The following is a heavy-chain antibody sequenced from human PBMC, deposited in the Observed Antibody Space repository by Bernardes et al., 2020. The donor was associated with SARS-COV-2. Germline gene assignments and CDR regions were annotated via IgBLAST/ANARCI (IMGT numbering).Heavy chain of an antibody. D-gene: IGHD3-16*01. CDR1: GGSISSGGYS. CDR3: ARGVLAPYYFDY. CDR2: IYHSGST. Sequence: SETLSLTCAVSGGSISSGGYSWSWIRQPPGKGLEWIGYIYHSGSTYYNPSLKSRVTISVDRSKNQFSLKLSSVTAADTAVYYCARGVLAPYYFDYWGQGTLVTVSS. V-gene: IGHV4-30-2*01. J-gene: IGHJ4*02.